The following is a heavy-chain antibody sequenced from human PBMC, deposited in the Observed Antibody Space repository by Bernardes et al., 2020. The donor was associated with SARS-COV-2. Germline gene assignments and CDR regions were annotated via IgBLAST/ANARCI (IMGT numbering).Heavy chain of an antibody. CDR1: GGSFSGSY. CDR3: ARAVRFGESIYGMDV. CDR2: INNSGST. J-gene: IGHJ6*02. Sequence: SETLSLTRAVYGGSFSGSYWSWSRRPPGRGLGWMGEINNSGSTTYNPPLKSRVTISVDTSKNQFSLKLSSVPAADPAVYYCARAVRFGESIYGMDVWGQGTTVTVSS. D-gene: IGHD3-10*01. V-gene: IGHV4-34*01.